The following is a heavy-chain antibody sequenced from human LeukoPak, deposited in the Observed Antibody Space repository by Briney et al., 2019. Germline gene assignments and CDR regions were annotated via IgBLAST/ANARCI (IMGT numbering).Heavy chain of an antibody. CDR2: INHSGST. CDR1: GGSFSGYY. J-gene: IGHJ4*02. V-gene: IGHV4-34*01. CDR3: ARGPILDY. Sequence: SETLSLTCAVYGGSFSGYYWSWIRQPPGKGLEWIGEINHSGSTNYNPSLESRVTISVDTSKNQFSLKLSSVTAADTAVYYCARGPILDYWGQGTLVTVSS. D-gene: IGHD2/OR15-2a*01.